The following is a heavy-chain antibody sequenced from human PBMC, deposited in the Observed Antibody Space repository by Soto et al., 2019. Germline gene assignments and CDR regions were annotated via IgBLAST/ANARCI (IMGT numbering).Heavy chain of an antibody. J-gene: IGHJ4*02. V-gene: IGHV1-24*01. D-gene: IGHD1-26*01. CDR3: AADRKIVGTIGAFDF. Sequence: XSVKGSCKVPGNTLTELTMEWLRQAPGKGLEWMGRSAPEEGEPIYPQKFQGRVSMTEDPSTDTAYMELTSLRSEDTAVYFCAADRKIVGTIGAFDFWGQGTLVTVSS. CDR1: GNTLTELT. CDR2: SAPEEGEP.